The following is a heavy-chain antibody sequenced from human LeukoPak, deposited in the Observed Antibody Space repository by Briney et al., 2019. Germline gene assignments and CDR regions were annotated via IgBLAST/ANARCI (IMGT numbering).Heavy chain of an antibody. CDR3: ARDRERFMPYYYGMDV. Sequence: GGSLRLSCAASGFTFSSYGMHWVRQAPGKGLEWVAVIWYDGSNKYYADSVKGRFTISRGNSKNTLYLQMNSLRAEDTAVYYCARDRERFMPYYYGMDVWGKGTTVTVSS. D-gene: IGHD2-8*01. V-gene: IGHV3-33*01. CDR1: GFTFSSYG. J-gene: IGHJ6*04. CDR2: IWYDGSNK.